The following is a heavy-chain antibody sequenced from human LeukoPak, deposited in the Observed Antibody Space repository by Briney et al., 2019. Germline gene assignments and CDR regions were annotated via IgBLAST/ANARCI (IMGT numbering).Heavy chain of an antibody. D-gene: IGHD6-19*01. CDR1: GFTFSSYA. CDR2: ISGSGGST. J-gene: IGHJ4*02. V-gene: IGHV3-23*01. CDR3: AKSPTLYSSGWYYFDY. Sequence: SGGSLRLSCAASGFTFSSYAMSWVRQAPGKGLEGVSAISGSGGSTYYADSVKGRFTISRDNSKNTLYLQMKSLRAEDTAVYYCAKSPTLYSSGWYYFDYWGQGTLVTVSS.